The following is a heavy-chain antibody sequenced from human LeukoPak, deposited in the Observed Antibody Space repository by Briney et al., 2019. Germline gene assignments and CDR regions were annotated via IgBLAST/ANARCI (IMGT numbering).Heavy chain of an antibody. V-gene: IGHV4-59*08. CDR3: ARGSGYYYYYGMDV. D-gene: IGHD1-26*01. J-gene: IGHJ6*02. CDR2: IYYSGST. CDR1: GGSISSYY. Sequence: SETLSLTCTVSGGSISSYYWSWIRQPPGKGLEWIGYIYYSGSTNYNPSLKSRVTISVDTSKNQFSLKLSSVTAADTAVYYCARGSGYYYYYGMDVWGQGTTATVSS.